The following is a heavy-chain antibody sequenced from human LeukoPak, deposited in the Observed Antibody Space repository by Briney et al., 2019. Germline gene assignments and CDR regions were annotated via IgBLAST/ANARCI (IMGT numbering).Heavy chain of an antibody. CDR3: ARDRGAVTDVFDY. Sequence: GGSLRLSCVASGFTFSDYYMSWIRQAPGKGLEWVSYIRSNGTTIHYADSVKGRFTTSRDDAKNSLYLQINSLRAEDTAVYYCARDRGAVTDVFDYWGQGTLVTVPS. V-gene: IGHV3-11*04. J-gene: IGHJ4*02. D-gene: IGHD6-19*01. CDR2: IRSNGTTI. CDR1: GFTFSDYY.